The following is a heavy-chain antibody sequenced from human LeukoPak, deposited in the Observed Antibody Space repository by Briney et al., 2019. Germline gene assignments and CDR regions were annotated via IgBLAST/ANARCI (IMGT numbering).Heavy chain of an antibody. CDR1: GGSISSYY. D-gene: IGHD3-10*01. V-gene: IGHV4-59*12. CDR3: ARALAGSGSFLDY. J-gene: IGHJ4*02. Sequence: SETLSLTCTVSGGSISSYYWSWIRQPPGKGLEWIGYIYYSGSTNYNPSLKSRVTISVDTSKNQFSLKLSSVTAADTAVYYCARALAGSGSFLDYWGQGTLVTVSS. CDR2: IYYSGST.